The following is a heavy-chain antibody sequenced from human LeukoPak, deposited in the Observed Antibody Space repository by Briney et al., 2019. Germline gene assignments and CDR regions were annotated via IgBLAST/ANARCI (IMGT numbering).Heavy chain of an antibody. CDR2: VDHTGST. D-gene: IGHD4-11*01. CDR3: ARGRVSSSTWYSTYYYFFYMDF. J-gene: IGHJ6*03. V-gene: IGHV4-61*03. CDR1: GYSISSGYY. Sequence: SETLSLTCTVSGYSISSGYYWGWIRQPPGKGLEWIGYVDHTGSTKFNPSLNGRVSISRDTSNNFFSLRLRSVTAADTAVYFCARGRVSSSTWYSTYYYFFYMDFWGKGTTVTVSS.